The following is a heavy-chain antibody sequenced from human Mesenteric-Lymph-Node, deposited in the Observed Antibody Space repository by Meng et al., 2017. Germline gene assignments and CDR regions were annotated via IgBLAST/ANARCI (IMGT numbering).Heavy chain of an antibody. CDR1: GFTFSSYW. CDR2: INGDGSST. V-gene: IGHV3-74*01. Sequence: GESLKISCAASGFTFSSYWMHWVRQTPGKGLVWVSRINGDGSSTSYADSVKGRFTISRDNSKNTLYLQMNSLRAEDTAVYYCARSQPIAAAGTYYYFDYWGQGTLVTVSS. CDR3: ARSQPIAAAGTYYYFDY. D-gene: IGHD6-13*01. J-gene: IGHJ4*02.